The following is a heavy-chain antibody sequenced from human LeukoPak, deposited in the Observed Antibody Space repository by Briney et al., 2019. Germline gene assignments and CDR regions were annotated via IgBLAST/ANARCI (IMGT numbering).Heavy chain of an antibody. Sequence: GGSLRLSCAASGFTFSSYSMNWVRQAPGKGLEWVSSISSSSSYIYYADSVKGRFTTSRDNAKNSLYLQMNSLRAEDTAVYYCARDRLYYYDSSGYLGTFDYWGQGTLVTVSS. D-gene: IGHD3-22*01. CDR1: GFTFSSYS. CDR3: ARDRLYYYDSSGYLGTFDY. J-gene: IGHJ4*02. V-gene: IGHV3-21*01. CDR2: ISSSSSYI.